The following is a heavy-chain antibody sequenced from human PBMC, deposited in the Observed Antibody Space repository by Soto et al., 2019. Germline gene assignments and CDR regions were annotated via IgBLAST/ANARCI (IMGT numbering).Heavy chain of an antibody. CDR1: GFTFSSYG. CDR2: ISYDGSNK. V-gene: IGHV3-30*18. Sequence: LRLSCAASGFTFSSYGMHRVRQAPGKGLEWVAVISYDGSNKYYADSVKGRFTISRDNSKNTLYLQMNSLRAEDTAVYYCAKEVRHGGMDVWGQGTTVTVSS. CDR3: AKEVRHGGMDV. J-gene: IGHJ6*02.